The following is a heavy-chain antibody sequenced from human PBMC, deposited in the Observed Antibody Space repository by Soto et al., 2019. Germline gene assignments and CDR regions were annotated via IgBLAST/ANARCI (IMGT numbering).Heavy chain of an antibody. CDR2: INSDGSST. CDR3: ARVEAAAGYYYYYYMDV. J-gene: IGHJ6*03. V-gene: IGHV3-74*01. D-gene: IGHD6-13*01. Sequence: GGSLRLSCAASGFTFSSYGMRWVRQAPGKGLVWVSRINSDGSSTSYADSVKGRFTISRDNAKNTLYLQMNSLRAEDTAVYYCARVEAAAGYYYYYYMDVWGKGTTVTVSS. CDR1: GFTFSSYG.